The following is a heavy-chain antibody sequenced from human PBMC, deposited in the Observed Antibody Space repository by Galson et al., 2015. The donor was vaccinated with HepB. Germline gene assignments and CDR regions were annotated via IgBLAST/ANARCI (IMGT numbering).Heavy chain of an antibody. CDR3: VRDSGVVGSGTRHHRHYYMDV. CDR2: INHSGTT. V-gene: IGHV4-34*01. D-gene: IGHD3-10*01. Sequence: ETLSLTCAVYGGSFRDYYWTWIRQSPEKGLEWLGEINHSGTTHYSPSLKSRLTISVDTSKNQFSLKLRSVTAAETAVYYCVRDSGVVGSGTRHHRHYYMDVWGKGTTVTVSS. J-gene: IGHJ6*03. CDR1: GGSFRDYY.